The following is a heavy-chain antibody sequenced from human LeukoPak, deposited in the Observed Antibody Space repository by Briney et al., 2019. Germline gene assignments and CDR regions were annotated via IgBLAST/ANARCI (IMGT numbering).Heavy chain of an antibody. Sequence: PGGSLRLTREASGFAFSDFSLNWVRQATGKGLEWISYISSNSATMEYADSVKGRFTISRDNAKNSVFLQMNSLRPEDTGVYYCASVPRITTFTVVTRRNWFDPWGQGTLVTVSS. J-gene: IGHJ5*02. CDR2: ISSNSATM. CDR3: ASVPRITTFTVVTRRNWFDP. CDR1: GFAFSDFS. V-gene: IGHV3-48*04. D-gene: IGHD3-3*01.